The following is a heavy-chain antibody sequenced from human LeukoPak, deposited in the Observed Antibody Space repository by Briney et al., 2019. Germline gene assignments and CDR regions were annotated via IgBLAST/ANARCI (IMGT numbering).Heavy chain of an antibody. Sequence: PSETLSLTCTVSGGSISSYYWSWIRQPAGKGLEWLGRIYTSGSTNYNPSLKSRVTMSVATSKNQFSLKLSSVTAADTAVYYCARAGLKGKRNWFDPWGQGTLVTVSS. V-gene: IGHV4-4*07. J-gene: IGHJ5*02. CDR2: IYTSGST. CDR1: GGSISSYY. CDR3: ARAGLKGKRNWFDP. D-gene: IGHD2-8*01.